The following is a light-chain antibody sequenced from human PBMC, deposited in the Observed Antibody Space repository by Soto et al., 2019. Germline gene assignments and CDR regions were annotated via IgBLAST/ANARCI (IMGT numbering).Light chain of an antibody. CDR2: KVS. CDR1: HSLVFSAGDTS. Sequence: DVVMTQSPLSLPVTLGQPASISCRSSHSLVFSAGDTSLSWFHQRPGQSPRRLIYKVSNRDSGGPDRFSGSGSGTYFTLKISRVEAEEVGVYYCMQGKHRPPWTFGQGTKVEIK. CDR3: MQGKHRPPWT. J-gene: IGKJ1*01. V-gene: IGKV2-30*01.